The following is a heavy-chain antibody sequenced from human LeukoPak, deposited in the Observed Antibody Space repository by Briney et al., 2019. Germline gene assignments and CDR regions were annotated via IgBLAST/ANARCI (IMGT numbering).Heavy chain of an antibody. Sequence: QPGGSLRLSCAASGFTFSSYEMNWVRQAPGKGLEWVSYISSSGSTIYYADSVKGRFTISRDNAKNSLYLQMNGLRAEDTAVYYCARDSWIQVWTQIDYWGQGTLVTVSS. CDR3: ARDSWIQVWTQIDY. CDR2: ISSSGSTI. J-gene: IGHJ4*02. V-gene: IGHV3-48*03. CDR1: GFTFSSYE. D-gene: IGHD5-18*01.